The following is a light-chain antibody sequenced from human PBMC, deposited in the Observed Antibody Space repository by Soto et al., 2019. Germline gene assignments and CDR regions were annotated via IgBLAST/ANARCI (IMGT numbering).Light chain of an antibody. Sequence: EIVLTQSPGTLSLSPGERATLSCRASQSVSSSYLAWYQQKPGQAPRLLIYGASSSATGTPDRFSCSGSGTDFTLTISRLEPEDFAVYYCQQYGSSPLYTFGQGTKLEIK. CDR2: GAS. V-gene: IGKV3-20*01. CDR1: QSVSSSY. CDR3: QQYGSSPLYT. J-gene: IGKJ2*01.